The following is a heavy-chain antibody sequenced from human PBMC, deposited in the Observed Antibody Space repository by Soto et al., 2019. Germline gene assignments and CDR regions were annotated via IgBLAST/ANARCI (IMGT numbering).Heavy chain of an antibody. CDR2: IKSKTDGGTT. CDR3: TTNYDYVWGSYLYRHY. D-gene: IGHD3-16*01. CDR1: GFTFSNAW. J-gene: IGHJ4*02. V-gene: IGHV3-15*01. Sequence: PGGSLRLSCAASGFTFSNAWMSWVRQAPGKGLEWVGRIKSKTDGGTTDYAAPVKGRFTISRDDSKNTLYLQMNSLKTEDTAVYYCTTNYDYVWGSYLYRHYWGQGTLVTVSS.